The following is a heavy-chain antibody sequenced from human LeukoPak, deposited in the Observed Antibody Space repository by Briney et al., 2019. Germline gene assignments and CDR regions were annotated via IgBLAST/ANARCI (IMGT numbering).Heavy chain of an antibody. Sequence: ASVKVSCKASGYTFTGYYLHWVRQPPGQGLEWLGWISPNSGGTNYAQKFQGRVTMTRDASISTAYMELSRLRSDDTAVYYCARVPRRVVAAIENWGQGTLVTVSS. J-gene: IGHJ4*02. CDR2: ISPNSGGT. V-gene: IGHV1-2*02. D-gene: IGHD2-15*01. CDR3: ARVPRRVVAAIEN. CDR1: GYTFTGYY.